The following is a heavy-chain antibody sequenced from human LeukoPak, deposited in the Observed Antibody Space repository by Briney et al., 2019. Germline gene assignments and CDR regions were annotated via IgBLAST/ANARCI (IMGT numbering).Heavy chain of an antibody. V-gene: IGHV4-34*01. J-gene: IGHJ5*02. CDR3: ARDYFARYCSGGSCYNWFDP. D-gene: IGHD2-15*01. CDR1: GGFFSGYY. Sequence: SETLSLTCAVYGGFFSGYYWTWIRQSPGKGLEWIGEINHSGSTNYNPSLKSRVTMSVDTSKNQFSLKLSSVTAADTAVYYCARDYFARYCSGGSCYNWFDPWGQGTLVTVSS. CDR2: INHSGST.